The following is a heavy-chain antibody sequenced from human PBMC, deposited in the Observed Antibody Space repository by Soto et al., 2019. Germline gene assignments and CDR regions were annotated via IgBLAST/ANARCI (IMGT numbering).Heavy chain of an antibody. CDR3: ARDAYCSGGSCYSGYFDY. D-gene: IGHD2-15*01. Sequence: SVKVSCKASGGTFSSYAISWVRQAPGQGLEWMGGITPIFGTANYAQKFQGRVTITADESTSTAYMELSSLRSEDTAVYYCARDAYCSGGSCYSGYFDYWGQGTLVTVS. J-gene: IGHJ4*02. V-gene: IGHV1-69*13. CDR2: ITPIFGTA. CDR1: GGTFSSYA.